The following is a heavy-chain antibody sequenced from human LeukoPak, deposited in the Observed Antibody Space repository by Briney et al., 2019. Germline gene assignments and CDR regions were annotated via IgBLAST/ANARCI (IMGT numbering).Heavy chain of an antibody. J-gene: IGHJ5*02. CDR1: GYTLTELS. D-gene: IGHD2-2*01. CDR3: ARDIYCSSTSCYNWFDP. Sequence: ASVKVSCKVSGYTLTELSMHWVRQAPGKGLEWMGGFDPEDGETIYAQKFQGRVTMTEDTSTDTAYMELSSLRSEDTAVYYCARDIYCSSTSCYNWFDPWGQGTLVTVSS. V-gene: IGHV1-24*01. CDR2: FDPEDGET.